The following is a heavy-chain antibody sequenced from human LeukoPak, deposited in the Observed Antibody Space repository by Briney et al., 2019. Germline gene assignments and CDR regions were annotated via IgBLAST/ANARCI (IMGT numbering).Heavy chain of an antibody. CDR3: ASVSAISSWFYHGMDV. D-gene: IGHD6-13*01. Sequence: GGSLRLSCAASGFTFGSYGMHWVRQARGKGLEGVADIWYDGSNKYYADSVKGRFTISRDNAKNSLYLQMNSLRAEDTAVYYCASVSAISSWFYHGMDVWGQGTTVTVSS. J-gene: IGHJ6*02. CDR2: IWYDGSNK. V-gene: IGHV3-33*03. CDR1: GFTFGSYG.